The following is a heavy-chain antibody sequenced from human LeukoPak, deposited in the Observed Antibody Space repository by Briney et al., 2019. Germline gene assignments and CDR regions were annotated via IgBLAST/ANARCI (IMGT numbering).Heavy chain of an antibody. Sequence: SETLSLTCTVSGGSISSYYWSWIRQPAGMGLEWIGRIYTSGSTNYNPSLKSRVTISVDTSKNQFSLKLSSVTAADTAVYYCAREIPLVGATDYWGQGTLVTVSS. CDR2: IYTSGST. V-gene: IGHV4-4*07. CDR1: GGSISSYY. D-gene: IGHD1-26*01. J-gene: IGHJ4*02. CDR3: AREIPLVGATDY.